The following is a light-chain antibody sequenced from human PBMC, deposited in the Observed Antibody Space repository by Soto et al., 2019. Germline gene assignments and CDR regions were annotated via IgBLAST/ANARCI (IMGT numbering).Light chain of an antibody. CDR3: HQFGYSPRT. Sequence: EVVLTQSPGTLSLSRGERATLSCRASERIYSAYLGWYQQKPGQAPRLLIYGTSSRATGIPDRFSGSGSGTDFTLTISRLEPEDFAVYYCHQFGYSPRTFGQGTKVDIK. CDR1: ERIYSAY. J-gene: IGKJ1*01. CDR2: GTS. V-gene: IGKV3-20*01.